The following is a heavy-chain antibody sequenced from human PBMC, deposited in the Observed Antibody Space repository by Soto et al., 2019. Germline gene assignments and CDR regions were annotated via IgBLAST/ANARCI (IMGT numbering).Heavy chain of an antibody. CDR2: MNPNSGNT. D-gene: IGHD3-10*01. J-gene: IGHJ6*02. Sequence: ASVKVSCKASGYTFTSYDINWVRQATGQGLGWMGWMNPNSGNTGYAQKFQGRVTMTRNTSISTAYMELSSLRSEDTAVYYCARVLPRVIYYYGMDVWGQGTTVTVSS. CDR3: ARVLPRVIYYYGMDV. V-gene: IGHV1-8*01. CDR1: GYTFTSYD.